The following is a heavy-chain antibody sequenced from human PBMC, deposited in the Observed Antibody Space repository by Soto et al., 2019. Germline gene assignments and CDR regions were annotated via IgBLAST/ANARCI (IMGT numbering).Heavy chain of an antibody. Sequence: GESLKISCKGSGYSFTSYWISWVRQMPGKGLEWMGRIDPSDSYTNYSPSFQGHVTISADKSISTAYLQWSSLKASDTAMYYCATRYYYDSSGYSYYYYGVDVWGQGTTVTVSS. D-gene: IGHD3-22*01. CDR3: ATRYYYDSSGYSYYYYGVDV. CDR2: IDPSDSYT. J-gene: IGHJ6*02. CDR1: GYSFTSYW. V-gene: IGHV5-10-1*01.